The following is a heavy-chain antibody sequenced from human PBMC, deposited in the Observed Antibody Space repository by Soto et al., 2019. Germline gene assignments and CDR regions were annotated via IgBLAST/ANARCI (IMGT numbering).Heavy chain of an antibody. J-gene: IGHJ4*02. CDR2: ISPYNDNK. CDR1: GYTFNIYG. D-gene: IGHD3-10*01. V-gene: IGHV1-18*01. Sequence: ASVKVSCKASGYTFNIYGISWVRQAPGQGLEWMGWISPYNDNKKYAQNFQGRVTMTTDTSTNTAYMELTSLRSDDTGVYHCAREVGYSGTSHSYSPAYFDYWGQGTLVTVSS. CDR3: AREVGYSGTSHSYSPAYFDY.